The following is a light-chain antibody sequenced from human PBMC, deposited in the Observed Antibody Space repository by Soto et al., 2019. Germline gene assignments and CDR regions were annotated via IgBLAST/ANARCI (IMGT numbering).Light chain of an antibody. Sequence: QSVLTQPASVSGSPGQPINISCTGTSNDVGSYDLVSWYQLHPGKAPKLVIYEANKRPSGISNRSSVSKSGNTASLTISGLQAEDEAHYYCCSYARGRIWVFGGGTKVTVL. V-gene: IGLV2-23*01. CDR3: CSYARGRIWV. J-gene: IGLJ3*02. CDR1: SNDVGSYDL. CDR2: EAN.